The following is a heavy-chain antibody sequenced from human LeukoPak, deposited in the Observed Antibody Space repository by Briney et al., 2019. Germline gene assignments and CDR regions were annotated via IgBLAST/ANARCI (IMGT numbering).Heavy chain of an antibody. CDR1: GYTFTSYY. D-gene: IGHD2-2*01. Sequence: ASVKVSCKASGYTFTSYYMHWVRQAPGQGLEWMGIINPSGGSTSYAQKFQGRVTMTRDTSTSTVYMELSSLRSEDTAVYYCARYAGYCSSTSCYETHFDYWGQGTLVTVSS. CDR3: ARYAGYCSSTSCYETHFDY. CDR2: INPSGGST. J-gene: IGHJ4*02. V-gene: IGHV1-46*01.